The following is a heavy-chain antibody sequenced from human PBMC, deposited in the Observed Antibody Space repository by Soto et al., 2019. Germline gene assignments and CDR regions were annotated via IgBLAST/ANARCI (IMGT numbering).Heavy chain of an antibody. Sequence: ESGGGVVQPGRSLRLSCAASGFTFSSYGMHWVRQAPGKGLEWVAVIWYDGSNKYYADSVKGRFTISRDNSKNTLYLQMNSLRAEDTAVYYCARDPSYEKYYFDYWGQGTLVTVSS. J-gene: IGHJ4*02. V-gene: IGHV3-33*01. CDR1: GFTFSSYG. CDR3: ARDPSYEKYYFDY. CDR2: IWYDGSNK. D-gene: IGHD3-3*01.